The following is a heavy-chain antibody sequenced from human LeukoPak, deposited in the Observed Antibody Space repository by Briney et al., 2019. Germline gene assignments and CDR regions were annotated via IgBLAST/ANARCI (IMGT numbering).Heavy chain of an antibody. V-gene: IGHV1-69*01. CDR3: ARDSDYGDYIDY. D-gene: IGHD4-17*01. CDR1: GGTFSIYA. Sequence: SVKVSFTASGGTFSIYAISWVRQAPGQGLEWMGGIIPIFGTANYAQKFQGRVTITADESTSTAYMELSSLRSEDTAVYYCARDSDYGDYIDYWGQGTLVTVSS. J-gene: IGHJ4*02. CDR2: IIPIFGTA.